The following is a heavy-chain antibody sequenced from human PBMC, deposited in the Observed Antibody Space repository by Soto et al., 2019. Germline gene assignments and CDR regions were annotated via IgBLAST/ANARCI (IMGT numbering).Heavy chain of an antibody. CDR3: ARGGGTIFGGVPPYGMDV. CDR1: GYTFTGYY. CDR2: INPNSGGT. Sequence: ASVKVSCKASGYTFTGYYMHWVRQAPGQGLEWMGWINPNSGGTNYAQKFQGWVTMTRDTSTSTAYMELSRLRSDDTAVYYCARGGGTIFGGVPPYGMDVWGQGTTVTVSS. D-gene: IGHD3-3*01. V-gene: IGHV1-2*04. J-gene: IGHJ6*02.